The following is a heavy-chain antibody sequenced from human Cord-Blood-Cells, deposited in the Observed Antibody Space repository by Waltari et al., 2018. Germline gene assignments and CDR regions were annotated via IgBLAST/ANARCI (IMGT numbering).Heavy chain of an antibody. CDR3: ARVFTIFGVVINWFDP. CDR2: INPNSGGT. V-gene: IGHV1-2*02. J-gene: IGHJ5*02. Sequence: QVQLVQSGAEVKKPGASVKVSCQASGYTFTGYYMHWVRQAPGQGLEWMGWINPNSGGTNYAQKFQGRVTMTRDTSISTAYMELSRLRSDDTAVYYCARVFTIFGVVINWFDPWGQGTLVTVSS. D-gene: IGHD3-3*01. CDR1: GYTFTGYY.